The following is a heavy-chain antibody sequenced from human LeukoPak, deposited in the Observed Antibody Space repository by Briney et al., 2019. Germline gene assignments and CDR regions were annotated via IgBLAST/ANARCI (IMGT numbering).Heavy chain of an antibody. Sequence: PSETLSLTCAVSGDSFSSHYWTWIRQPPGRGLEWIGYISYIGTTNYNPSLKSRVTISIDTSKNQFSLKLSSVSTADTAVYYCARDLVTVTKGFDIWGLGTMVSVSS. CDR3: ARDLVTVTKGFDI. V-gene: IGHV4-59*11. J-gene: IGHJ3*02. CDR2: ISYIGTT. CDR1: GDSFSSHY. D-gene: IGHD4-17*01.